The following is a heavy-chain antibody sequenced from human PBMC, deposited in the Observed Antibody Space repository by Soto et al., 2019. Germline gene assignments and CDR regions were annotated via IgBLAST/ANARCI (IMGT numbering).Heavy chain of an antibody. CDR3: VSQRTTVPTQAYFDY. D-gene: IGHD4-17*01. CDR2: VYYRGRS. V-gene: IGHV4-39*01. CDR1: GGSVTNSSYY. J-gene: IGHJ4*02. Sequence: WETLSLTCTVSGGSVTNSSYYWVWIRQSPGKGLEWIGSVYYRGRSYSKSSVKSQVTISVDTSKNRFSLSVNSVTASDTAVYFCVSQRTTVPTQAYFDYWGPGALVTVSS.